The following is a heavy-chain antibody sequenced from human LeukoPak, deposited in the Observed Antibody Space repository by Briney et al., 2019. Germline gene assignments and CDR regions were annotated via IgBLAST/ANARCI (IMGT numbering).Heavy chain of an antibody. Sequence: GGSLRLSCAASGFSFSSYAIHWVPQAPGKGVEWVALISSDGSHKSYADSVRGGFTISRDNPQSTVYLHLKSVRPEDTAVYYCWRRHGSGGSYFDYWGQGTLVTVSS. V-gene: IGHV3-30*03. CDR2: ISSDGSHK. D-gene: IGHD1-26*01. J-gene: IGHJ4*02. CDR3: WRRHGSGGSYFDY. CDR1: GFSFSSYA.